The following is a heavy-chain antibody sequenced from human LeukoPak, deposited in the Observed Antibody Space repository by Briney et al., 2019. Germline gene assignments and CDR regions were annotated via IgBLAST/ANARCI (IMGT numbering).Heavy chain of an antibody. CDR2: IKQDGSEG. CDR3: ASGGGWVFDN. J-gene: IGHJ4*02. CDR1: GFTFSDYW. V-gene: IGHV3-7*01. Sequence: PGGSLRLSCAASGFTFSDYWMTWVRQAPGKGLEWVANIKQDGSEGYYVDSVKGRFTVSRDNAKSSLYLQLNSLRAEDTAVYYCASGGGWVFDNWGQGTLVTVSS. D-gene: IGHD6-19*01.